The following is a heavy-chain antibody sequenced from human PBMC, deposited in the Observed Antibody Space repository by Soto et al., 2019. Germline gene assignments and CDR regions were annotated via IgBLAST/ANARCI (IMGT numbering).Heavy chain of an antibody. CDR3: ARVSSSWSWYFDL. CDR1: GYTLTSYG. V-gene: IGHV1-18*01. D-gene: IGHD6-13*01. CDR2: ISAYNGNT. Sequence: GASVKVSCKASGYTLTSYGISWVRQAPGQGLEWMGWISAYNGNTNYAQKLQGRVTMTKDTSTSTAYMELRSLRSDDTAVYYCARVSSSWSWYFDLWGRGTLVTVSS. J-gene: IGHJ2*01.